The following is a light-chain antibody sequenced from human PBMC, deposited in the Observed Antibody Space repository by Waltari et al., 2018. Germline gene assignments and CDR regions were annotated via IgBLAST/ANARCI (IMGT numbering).Light chain of an antibody. CDR3: AAWDDSLNVWV. J-gene: IGLJ3*02. Sequence: QSVLTQPPSASGTPGHRVAISCSGTNSNIGTNPVSWYQQLPGTAPKLLIFINNQRPSGVPDRFSASKSGTSASLAISGLQSDDEADYYCAAWDDSLNVWVFGGGTKVTVL. V-gene: IGLV1-44*01. CDR1: NSNIGTNP. CDR2: INN.